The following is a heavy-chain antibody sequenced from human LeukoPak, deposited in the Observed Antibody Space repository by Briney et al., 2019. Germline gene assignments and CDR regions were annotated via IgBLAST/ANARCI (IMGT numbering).Heavy chain of an antibody. CDR3: ARDRGMLAAAFDI. Sequence: PGGTLRLSCAASGFTFSSYSMIWLRQAPGKGLERVSSISSSSSDIYYADSVKGRFTISRDNAKNSLYLQMNSLRAEDTAVYYSARDRGMLAAAFDIWGQGTMVTVSS. J-gene: IGHJ3*02. CDR2: ISSSSSDI. V-gene: IGHV3-21*01. CDR1: GFTFSSYS. D-gene: IGHD6-13*01.